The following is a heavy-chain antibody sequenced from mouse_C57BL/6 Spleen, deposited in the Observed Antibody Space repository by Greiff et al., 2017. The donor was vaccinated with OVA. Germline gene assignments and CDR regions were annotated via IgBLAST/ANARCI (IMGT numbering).Heavy chain of an antibody. J-gene: IGHJ3*01. Sequence: QVQLQQPGAELVMPGASVKLSCKASGYTFTSYWMHWVKQRPGQGLEWIGEIDPSDSYTNYNQKFKGKSTLSVDKSSSTAYMQLSSLTSEDSAVYYCARYDYDFDYWGQGTLVTVSA. V-gene: IGHV1-69*01. CDR2: IDPSDSYT. CDR3: ARYDYDFDY. D-gene: IGHD2-4*01. CDR1: GYTFTSYW.